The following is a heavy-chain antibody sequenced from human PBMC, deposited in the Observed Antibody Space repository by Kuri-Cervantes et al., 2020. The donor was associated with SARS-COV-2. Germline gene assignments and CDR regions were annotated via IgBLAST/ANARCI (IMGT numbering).Heavy chain of an antibody. J-gene: IGHJ4*02. CDR2: INSDGSST. CDR3: ARDEGPFQTTDIAVAGTTDVGPPTLFDY. Sequence: GGSLRLSCAASGFTFSSYSMNWVRQAPGKGLVWVSRINSDGSSTSYADSVKGRFTISRDNAKNTLYLQMNSLRAEDTAVYYCARDEGPFQTTDIAVAGTTDVGPPTLFDYWGQGTLVTVSS. V-gene: IGHV3-74*01. D-gene: IGHD6-19*01. CDR1: GFTFSSYS.